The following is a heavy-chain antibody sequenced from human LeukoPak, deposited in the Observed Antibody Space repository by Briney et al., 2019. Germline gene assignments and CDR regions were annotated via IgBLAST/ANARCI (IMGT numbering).Heavy chain of an antibody. V-gene: IGHV1-69*04. CDR2: IIPNLGTT. J-gene: IGHJ4*02. D-gene: IGHD3-22*01. Sequence: SVKVSCKASGGTFSSHAISWVRQAPGQGLEWMGRIIPNLGTTNRAQNFQDRVTLTADKSTNTAYMELTSLTSDDTAVYYCATTNDGGGYQWGDFFDFWGQGTLVTVSS. CDR1: GGTFSSHA. CDR3: ATTNDGGGYQWGDFFDF.